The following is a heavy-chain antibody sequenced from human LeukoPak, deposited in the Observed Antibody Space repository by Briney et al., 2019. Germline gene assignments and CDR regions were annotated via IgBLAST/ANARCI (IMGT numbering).Heavy chain of an antibody. CDR1: GFTFRTYS. CDR2: ISTGSTYI. V-gene: IGHV3-21*01. D-gene: IGHD6-19*01. CDR3: ARTRDSSGCFDL. J-gene: IGHJ5*02. Sequence: GGSLRLSCSASGFTFRTYSMNWVREAPGKGLEWVSSISTGSTYIFYGDSVKGRFTISRDNADNSLYLQMNSLRAEDTAVYYCARTRDSSGCFDLWGQGTLVTVSS.